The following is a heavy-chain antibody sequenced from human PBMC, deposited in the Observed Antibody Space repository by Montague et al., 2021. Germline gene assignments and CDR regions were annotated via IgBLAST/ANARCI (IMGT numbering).Heavy chain of an antibody. V-gene: IGHV4-34*01. CDR3: ARRSRLKSPVDY. CDR1: GGSFSAYY. D-gene: IGHD6-6*01. CDR2: IHHSGIT. J-gene: IGHJ4*02. Sequence: SETLSLTCAVSGGSFSAYYWDWIRQPPGKGLEWIGEIHHSGITYYNPSLNSRLTISIDTSKNQFSLKLNSVTAADTAVYFCARRSRLKSPVDYWGQGTPVTVSS.